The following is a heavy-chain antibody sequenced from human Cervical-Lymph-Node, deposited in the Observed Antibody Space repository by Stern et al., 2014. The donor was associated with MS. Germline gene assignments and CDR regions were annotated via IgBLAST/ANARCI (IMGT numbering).Heavy chain of an antibody. CDR3: ARIPLGDYEGGYYGMDV. Sequence: QITLKESGPALVKPTQTLTLTCTFSGFSLSTSGMCVSWIRQPPGKALEWLALIDWDDDKYYSTSLKTRLTTSKDTSKNQVVLTMTNMDPVDTATYYCARIPLGDYEGGYYGMDVWGQGTTVTVSS. CDR1: GFSLSTSGMC. J-gene: IGHJ6*02. D-gene: IGHD4-17*01. CDR2: IDWDDDK. V-gene: IGHV2-70*01.